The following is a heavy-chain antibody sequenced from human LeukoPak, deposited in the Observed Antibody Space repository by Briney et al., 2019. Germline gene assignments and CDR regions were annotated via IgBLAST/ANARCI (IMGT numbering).Heavy chain of an antibody. CDR1: GGSISSYY. Sequence: PSETLSLTCTVSGGSISSYYWSWIRQPPGKGLEWIGYIYYSGSTNYNPSLKRRVTISVDTSKNQFSLKLSSVTAADTAVYYCASMYLKYQLLSWGQGTLVTVSS. J-gene: IGHJ4*02. D-gene: IGHD2-2*01. V-gene: IGHV4-59*08. CDR3: ASMYLKYQLLS. CDR2: IYYSGST.